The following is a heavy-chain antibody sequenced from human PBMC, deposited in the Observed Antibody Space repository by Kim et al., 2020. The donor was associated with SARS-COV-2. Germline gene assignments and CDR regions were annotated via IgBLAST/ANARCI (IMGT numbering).Heavy chain of an antibody. Sequence: ASVKVSCKVSGYFLSKMSMHWVRQAPGKGVEWLGGFQPEDGETIYAQRFQGRVTMTEDISTDIAYMELSSLSSEDTALYYCVTGIAGHGKGFYFDYWGQGTLVTVSS. CDR3: VTGIAGHGKGFYFDY. CDR2: FQPEDGET. V-gene: IGHV1-24*01. J-gene: IGHJ4*02. D-gene: IGHD6-13*01. CDR1: GYFLSKMS.